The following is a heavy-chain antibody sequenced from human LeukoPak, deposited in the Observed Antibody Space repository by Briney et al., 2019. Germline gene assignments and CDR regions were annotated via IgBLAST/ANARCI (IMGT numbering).Heavy chain of an antibody. D-gene: IGHD3-22*01. V-gene: IGHV3-20*01. Sequence: PGGSLRLSCAASGFTFDDYGMSWVRQAPGKGVEWVSGINWSGGSRVYEDSVKGRFNISRDNAKNSLYLQMNSLRAEDTALYHCARVDSSGYYNYFDYWGQGTLVTVSS. J-gene: IGHJ4*02. CDR2: INWSGGSR. CDR1: GFTFDDYG. CDR3: ARVDSSGYYNYFDY.